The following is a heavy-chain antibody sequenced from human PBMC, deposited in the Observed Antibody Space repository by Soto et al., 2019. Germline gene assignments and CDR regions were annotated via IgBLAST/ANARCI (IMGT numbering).Heavy chain of an antibody. D-gene: IGHD3-10*01. J-gene: IGHJ4*02. Sequence: QVQLVQSGAEVTKPGTSVKVSCKASGGTFSSYAISWVRQAPGQGLEWMGGIIPIFGTANYAQKFQGRVTITADESTSTAYMELSSLRSEDTAVDYWARVPGSSSSTNFDYLGQGTLGTVSS. CDR1: GGTFSSYA. CDR2: IIPIFGTA. CDR3: ARVPGSSSSTNFDY. V-gene: IGHV1-69*01.